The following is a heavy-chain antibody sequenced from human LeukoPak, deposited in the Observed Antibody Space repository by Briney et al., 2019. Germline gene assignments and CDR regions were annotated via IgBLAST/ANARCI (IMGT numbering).Heavy chain of an antibody. J-gene: IGHJ4*02. Sequence: GGSLRLSCAASGFTVSSNYMSWVRQAPGKGLEWVSVIYSGGSTYYSDAVKGRFTISRDNSKNTLYLQMNSLRAEDRAVYYCARGNPSVNDYYDNAGFDYWGQGTLVTVSS. CDR3: ARGNPSVNDYYDNAGFDY. CDR2: IYSGGST. CDR1: GFTVSSNY. D-gene: IGHD3-22*01. V-gene: IGHV3-66*01.